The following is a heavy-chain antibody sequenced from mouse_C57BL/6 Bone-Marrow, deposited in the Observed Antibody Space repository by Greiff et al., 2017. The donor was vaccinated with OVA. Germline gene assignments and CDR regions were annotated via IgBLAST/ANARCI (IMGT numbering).Heavy chain of an antibody. J-gene: IGHJ3*01. CDR1: GFSLTSSG. CDR3: AKNLYGLWFAY. CDR2: IWSGGST. Sequence: QVQLKESGPGLVQPSQSLSITCTVSGFSLTSSGVHWVRQPPGKGLEWLGVIWSGGSTDYNAAFISRLSISKDNSKSQVFFKMNSLKADDTAIYYCAKNLYGLWFAYWGQGTLVTVSA. D-gene: IGHD1-1*01. V-gene: IGHV2-4*01.